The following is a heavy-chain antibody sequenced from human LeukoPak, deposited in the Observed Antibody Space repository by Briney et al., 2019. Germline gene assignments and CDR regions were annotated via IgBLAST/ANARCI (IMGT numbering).Heavy chain of an antibody. Sequence: PSETLSLTCTVSGGSISSSSYYWGWIRQPPGKGQEWIGSIHYSGSTYYNPSLKSRVTISVDTSKNQFSLKLSSVTAADTAVYYCARDSSSSVENAFDIWGQGTMVTVSS. CDR1: GGSISSSSYY. J-gene: IGHJ3*02. CDR2: IHYSGST. CDR3: ARDSSSSVENAFDI. D-gene: IGHD6-13*01. V-gene: IGHV4-39*07.